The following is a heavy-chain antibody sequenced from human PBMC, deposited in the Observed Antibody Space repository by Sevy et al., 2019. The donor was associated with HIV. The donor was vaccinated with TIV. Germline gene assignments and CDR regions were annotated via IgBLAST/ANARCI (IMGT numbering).Heavy chain of an antibody. CDR2: IYREGTT. J-gene: IGHJ6*02. CDR3: AREQMSTVYAKYYYYGMDV. Sequence: GGSLRLSCAASGFLVSDDYMNWVRQAPGKGLEWVSVIYREGTTYYADAVKGRFTISREDSKNTLYLQMNSLRAEDTAVYYCAREQMSTVYAKYYYYGMDVWGQGTTVTVSS. CDR1: GFLVSDDY. D-gene: IGHD2-8*01. V-gene: IGHV3-53*01.